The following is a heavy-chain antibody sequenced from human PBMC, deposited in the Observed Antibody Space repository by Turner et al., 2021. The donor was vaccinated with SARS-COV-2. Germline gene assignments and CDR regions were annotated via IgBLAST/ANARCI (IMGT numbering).Heavy chain of an antibody. CDR2: IYSGGST. CDR1: GFTVSSNY. V-gene: IGHV3-53*01. J-gene: IGHJ2*01. CDR3: ARDLSDYWYFDL. Sequence: EVQLGESGGSLIQPGGSLRLSCAASGFTVSSNYMSWVRQAPGKGLEWVSVIYSGGSTFYADSLKGRFTISRDNSKNTLYLQMNSLRAEDTAFYYCARDLSDYWYFDLWGRGTLVTVSS.